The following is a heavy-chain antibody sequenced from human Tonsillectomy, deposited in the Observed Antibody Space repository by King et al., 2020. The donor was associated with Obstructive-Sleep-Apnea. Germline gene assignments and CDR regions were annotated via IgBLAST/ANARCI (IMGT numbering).Heavy chain of an antibody. CDR1: GYTFTNYD. J-gene: IGHJ4*02. CDR3: ARVPYYYDSSGYRGGYYFDY. V-gene: IGHV1-8*01. D-gene: IGHD3-22*01. Sequence: VQLVESGAEVKKPGASVKVSCKASGYTFTNYDINWVRQATGQGLEWMGWMNPNSGSTGYAQKFQGRVTMTRDTSISTAYMELSSLRSEDTAVYYCARVPYYYDSSGYRGGYYFDYWGRGTLVTVSS. CDR2: MNPNSGST.